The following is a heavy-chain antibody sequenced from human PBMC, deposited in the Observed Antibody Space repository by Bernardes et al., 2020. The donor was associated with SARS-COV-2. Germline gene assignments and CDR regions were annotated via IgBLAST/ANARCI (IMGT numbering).Heavy chain of an antibody. J-gene: IGHJ2*01. V-gene: IGHV3-48*01. Sequence: VEALFLSCAASGFTFSNSSMNWVRQAPGPGLEWVSYISRSSSTIYYADSVKGRFTISRDNAKNSLYLQMNSLRAEDTAVYYCARGYYDSSGYYYTSPEPSRNWYFDLWGRGTLVTVSS. CDR1: GFTFSNSS. D-gene: IGHD3-22*01. CDR2: ISRSSSTI. CDR3: ARGYYDSSGYYYTSPEPSRNWYFDL.